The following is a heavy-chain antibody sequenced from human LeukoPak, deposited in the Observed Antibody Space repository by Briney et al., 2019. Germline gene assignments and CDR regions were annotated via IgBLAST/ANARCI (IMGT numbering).Heavy chain of an antibody. CDR2: IRYDGSKQ. V-gene: IGHV3-30*02. Sequence: PGGSLRLSCAASGFIFSNSGIHWVRQAPGKGLEWVAFIRYDGSKQYYADSVKGRFAISRDNSKNTVFLQMNSLRVEDSAVYYCARDLSSGWFYFDYWGQGTLVTVSS. CDR1: GFIFSNSG. CDR3: ARDLSSGWFYFDY. D-gene: IGHD6-19*01. J-gene: IGHJ4*02.